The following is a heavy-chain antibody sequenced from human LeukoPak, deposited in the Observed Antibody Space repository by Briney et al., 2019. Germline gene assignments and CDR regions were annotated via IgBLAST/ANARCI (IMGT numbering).Heavy chain of an antibody. CDR1: GGSISSYY. Sequence: SETLSLTCTVSGGSISSYYWNWIRQPPGKGLEWIGYIYYSGSTNYNPSLKSRVTISVDTSKKQFSLKLNSVTAADTAVYYCARTIYGSGTYYNYNWFDPWGQGTLVTVSS. D-gene: IGHD3-10*01. CDR3: ARTIYGSGTYYNYNWFDP. J-gene: IGHJ5*02. V-gene: IGHV4-59*01. CDR2: IYYSGST.